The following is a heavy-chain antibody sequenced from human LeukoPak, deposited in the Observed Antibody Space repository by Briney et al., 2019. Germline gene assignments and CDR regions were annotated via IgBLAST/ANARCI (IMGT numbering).Heavy chain of an antibody. D-gene: IGHD1-26*01. CDR3: ARHLVGATPPFFY. J-gene: IGHJ4*02. Sequence: EESLPICRQGSGSSFTTYLVASVRPLPGKGLEWKRNIYPGDPEARYSPSFQGRVTISSDQSLSTAYLQWSSVKGSDTTMYYCARHLVGATPPFFYWGQGTLVTVSS. CDR1: GSSFTTYL. V-gene: IGHV5-51*01. CDR2: IYPGDPEA.